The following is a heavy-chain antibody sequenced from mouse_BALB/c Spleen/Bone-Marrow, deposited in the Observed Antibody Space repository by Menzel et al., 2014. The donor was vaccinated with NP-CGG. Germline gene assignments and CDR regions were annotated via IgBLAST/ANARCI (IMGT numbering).Heavy chain of an antibody. V-gene: IGHV1-18*01. Sequence: VQLKHSGPELVKPGASVKISCKTSGYAFTEYTMHWVKQSHGKSLEWIGGINPNNGGTSYNQKFKGKATLTVDKSSSTAYMELRSLTSEDSAVYYCARKPYGYQYYFDYWGQGTTLTVSS. CDR2: INPNNGGT. CDR3: ARKPYGYQYYFDY. CDR1: GYAFTEYT. J-gene: IGHJ2*01. D-gene: IGHD1-2*01.